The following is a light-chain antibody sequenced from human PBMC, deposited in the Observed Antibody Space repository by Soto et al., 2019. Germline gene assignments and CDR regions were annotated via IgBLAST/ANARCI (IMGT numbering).Light chain of an antibody. CDR3: QQTYSTPIT. CDR2: AAS. CDR1: QSISNY. Sequence: SLTESPASLSTITCRASQSISNYLNWYQQRPGKAPKLLIYAASSLQSGVPSRFSGSGSGTDFTLTISSLQPEDFVTYYCQQTYSTPITFGQGTRLEIK. J-gene: IGKJ5*01. V-gene: IGKV1-39*01.